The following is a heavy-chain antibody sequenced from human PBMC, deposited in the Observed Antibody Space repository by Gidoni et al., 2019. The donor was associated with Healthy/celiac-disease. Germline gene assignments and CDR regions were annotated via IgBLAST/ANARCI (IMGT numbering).Heavy chain of an antibody. V-gene: IGHV4-34*01. J-gene: IGHJ4*02. CDR2: INHSGRT. D-gene: IGHD1-26*01. CDR3: ARGLRGSLDY. CDR1: GGSFSGYS. Sequence: QVQLQQRGAGPLKPSETLSLTCAVYGGSFSGYSWSWVRQPPGKGLEWIGEINHSGRTNYNPSLKRRVTISEDTSKNQFSLKLSSVTAADTAVYYCARGLRGSLDYWGQGTLVTVSS.